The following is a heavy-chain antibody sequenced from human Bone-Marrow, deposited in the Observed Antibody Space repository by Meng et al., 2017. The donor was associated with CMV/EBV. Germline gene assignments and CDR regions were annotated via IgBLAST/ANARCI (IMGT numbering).Heavy chain of an antibody. CDR2: INHSGST. CDR1: GGSFSGYY. CDR3: ARGYPPFSRRYGMDV. J-gene: IGHJ6*02. Sequence: GSLRLSCAVYGGSFSGYYWSWIRQPPGKGLEWIGEINHSGSTNYNPSLKSRVTISVDTSKNQFSLKLSSVTAADTAVYYCARGYPPFSRRYGMDVCGQGTTVTVSS. V-gene: IGHV4-34*01.